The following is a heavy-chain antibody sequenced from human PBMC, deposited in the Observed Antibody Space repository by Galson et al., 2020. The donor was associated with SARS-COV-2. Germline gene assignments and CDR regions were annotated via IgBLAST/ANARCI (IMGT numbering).Heavy chain of an antibody. CDR1: GYTFTSYD. D-gene: IGHD7-27*01. CDR3: ARERSWASANYYYFYGMDV. V-gene: IGHV1-8*01. CDR2: MNPNSGNT. Sequence: ASVKVSCKASGYTFTSYDINWVRQATGQGLEWMGWMNPNSGNTGYAQKFQGRVTMTRNTSISTAYMELSSLRSEDTAVYYCARERSWASANYYYFYGMDVWGQGTTVTVSS. J-gene: IGHJ6*02.